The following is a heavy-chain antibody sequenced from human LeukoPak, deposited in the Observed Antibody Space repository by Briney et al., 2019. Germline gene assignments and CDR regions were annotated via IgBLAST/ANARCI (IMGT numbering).Heavy chain of an antibody. J-gene: IGHJ3*02. CDR1: GFPFNAYY. CDR2: INPNSGDA. D-gene: IGHD3-22*01. Sequence: ASVKVSCKASGFPFNAYYMHWVRQAPGQGLEWMGWINPNSGDANYAQKFQGRVTMTRDTSISTAYMELRRLRSDDTAVYHCAREGDSSADAFDIWGQGKMVTVSS. V-gene: IGHV1-2*02. CDR3: AREGDSSADAFDI.